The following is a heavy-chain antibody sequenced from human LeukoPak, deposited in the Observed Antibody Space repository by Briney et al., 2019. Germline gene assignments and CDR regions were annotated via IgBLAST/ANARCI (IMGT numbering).Heavy chain of an antibody. CDR1: GFTFSSYA. J-gene: IGHJ4*02. Sequence: GGSLRLSCAASGFTFSSYAMSWVRQAPGKGLEWVSGISGSGGSTYYADSVKGRFTISRDNSKNTLYLQMNSLRAEDTAVYYCAIDRSGWPIDYWGQGTLVTVSS. D-gene: IGHD6-19*01. CDR3: AIDRSGWPIDY. CDR2: ISGSGGST. V-gene: IGHV3-23*01.